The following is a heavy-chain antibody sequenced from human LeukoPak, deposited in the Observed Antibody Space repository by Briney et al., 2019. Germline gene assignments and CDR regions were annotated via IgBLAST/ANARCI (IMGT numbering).Heavy chain of an antibody. V-gene: IGHV3-33*01. CDR1: GFTSSSYG. CDR2: IWYDGSNK. CDR3: ARGLELGYCSGASCYIWFDP. Sequence: GGSLRLSCAASGFTSSSYGMHWVRQAPGKGLEWVAVIWYDGSNKYYADSVKGRFTISRDNSKNTLYLQMNSLRAEDTAVYYCARGLELGYCSGASCYIWFDPWGQGTLVTVSS. D-gene: IGHD2-2*02. J-gene: IGHJ5*02.